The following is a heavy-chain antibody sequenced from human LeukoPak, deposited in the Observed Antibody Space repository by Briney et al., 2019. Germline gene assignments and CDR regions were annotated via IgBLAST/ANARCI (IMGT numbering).Heavy chain of an antibody. CDR3: ARDRPSIAARPSRAGDY. CDR2: ISAYNGNT. Sequence: ASVKLSCKASGYTFTSDGIIWGRGAPGQRLEWLGWISAYNGNTNYAQKLQGRVTMTTDTSTSTAYMELRSLRSDDTAVYYCARDRPSIAARPSRAGDYWGQGTLVTVSS. V-gene: IGHV1-18*01. D-gene: IGHD6-6*01. CDR1: GYTFTSDG. J-gene: IGHJ4*02.